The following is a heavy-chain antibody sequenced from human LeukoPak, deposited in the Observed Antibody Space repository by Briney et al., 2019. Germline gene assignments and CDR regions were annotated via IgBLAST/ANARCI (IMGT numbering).Heavy chain of an antibody. D-gene: IGHD3-22*01. CDR1: GFTFSSYS. CDR3: AKGDYYDTPDY. CDR2: ISSSSSTI. J-gene: IGHJ4*02. Sequence: PGGSLRLSSAASGFTFSSYSMNWVRQAPGKGLEWGSYISSSSSTIYYAASVKGRFTISRDNAKNSLYLQMNSRRAEDTAVYDGAKGDYYDTPDYWGQGALVTVSS. V-gene: IGHV3-48*01.